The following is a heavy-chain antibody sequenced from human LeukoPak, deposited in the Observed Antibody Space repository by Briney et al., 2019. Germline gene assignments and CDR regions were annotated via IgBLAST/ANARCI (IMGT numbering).Heavy chain of an antibody. CDR1: GFTFSSYA. Sequence: PGGSLRLSCAASGFTFSSYAMSWVRQAPGKGLEWVSAISGSGGSTYYADSVKGRFTISRDNSKNTLYLQMNSLRAEDTAVYHCAKNIVVVPAAIIDAFDIWGQGTMVTVPS. CDR2: ISGSGGST. J-gene: IGHJ3*02. CDR3: AKNIVVVPAAIIDAFDI. D-gene: IGHD2-2*01. V-gene: IGHV3-23*01.